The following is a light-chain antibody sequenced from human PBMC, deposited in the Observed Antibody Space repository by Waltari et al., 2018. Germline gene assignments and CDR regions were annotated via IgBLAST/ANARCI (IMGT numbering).Light chain of an antibody. CDR3: QQRSKWPPLT. CDR2: DAS. CDR1: QSIGTY. Sequence: EIVLTQSPATLSLSPGERATLSCRASQSIGTYLAWYQQKPGQAPRLLIYDASNRATGNSDKVSGSGAGTDFTLTISSLGTEDFSVYYCQQRSKWPPLTFGGGTKVEIK. J-gene: IGKJ4*01. V-gene: IGKV3-11*01.